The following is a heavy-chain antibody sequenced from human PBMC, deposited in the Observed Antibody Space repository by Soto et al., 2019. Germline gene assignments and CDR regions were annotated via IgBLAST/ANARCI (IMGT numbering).Heavy chain of an antibody. D-gene: IGHD2-2*01. CDR1: GFTLSSYS. CDR2: ISSSGSYI. V-gene: IGHV3-21*01. CDR3: ARDMVVGWRLVPSCDY. Sequence: PGGSLRLSCAASGFTLSSYSMNWVRQAPGKGLEWVSSISSSGSYISYADSVKGRFTISRDNAKNSLYLQMISLRAEDTAVYYCARDMVVGWRLVPSCDYWYQGTLVTVSS. J-gene: IGHJ4*02.